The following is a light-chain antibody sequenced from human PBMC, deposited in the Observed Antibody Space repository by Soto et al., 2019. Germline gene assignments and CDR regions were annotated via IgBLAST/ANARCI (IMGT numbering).Light chain of an antibody. CDR2: DAS. J-gene: IGKJ2*01. CDR3: QQHSNWPPA. V-gene: IGKV3-11*01. Sequence: EIVLTQSPATLSLSPGERATLSCRASQSISSYLAWYQQKPGQAPRLLIYDASTRATGIPARFSGSGSGTDFTLTISSLEPEDFAVYYCQQHSNWPPAFGQGTKLEIK. CDR1: QSISSY.